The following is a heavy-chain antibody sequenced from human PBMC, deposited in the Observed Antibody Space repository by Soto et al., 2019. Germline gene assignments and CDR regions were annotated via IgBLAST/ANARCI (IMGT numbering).Heavy chain of an antibody. J-gene: IGHJ4*02. CDR2: IYYSGST. CDR3: ARIRGYYDSSGYYPDY. Sequence: SETLSLTCTVSGGSISSYYWSWIRQPPGKGLEWIGYIYYSGSTNYNPSLKSRVTISVDTSKNQFSLKLSSVTAADTAVYYCARIRGYYDSSGYYPDYWGQGTLVTVSS. D-gene: IGHD3-22*01. V-gene: IGHV4-59*01. CDR1: GGSISSYY.